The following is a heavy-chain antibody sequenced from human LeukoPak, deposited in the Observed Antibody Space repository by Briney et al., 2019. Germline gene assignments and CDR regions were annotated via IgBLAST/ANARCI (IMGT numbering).Heavy chain of an antibody. V-gene: IGHV1-69*13. CDR1: GGTFSSYA. CDR2: IIPIFGTA. J-gene: IGHJ4*02. D-gene: IGHD3-22*01. Sequence: EASVKVSCKASGGTFSSYAISWVRQAPGQGLEWMGGIIPIFGTANYAQKFQGRVTITADESTSTAYMELSSLRSEDTAVYYCARDGAHYYDSSGYYPIWGQGTLVTVFS. CDR3: ARDGAHYYDSSGYYPI.